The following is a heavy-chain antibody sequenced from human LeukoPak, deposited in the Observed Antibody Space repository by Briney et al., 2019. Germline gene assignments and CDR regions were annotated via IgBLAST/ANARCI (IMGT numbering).Heavy chain of an antibody. D-gene: IGHD3-9*01. V-gene: IGHV4-59*08. J-gene: IGHJ5*02. Sequence: SETLSLTCTVSGGSMNTYYWTWLRQPAGKGLEWLGRMYHSGTTNYNSPLYNPSPSSRVTISVDTSKNQFSLRLSSVTAADTAVYYCARHHLRYFDWSTEMYNWFDPWGQGTLVTVSS. CDR3: ARHHLRYFDWSTEMYNWFDP. CDR1: GGSMNTYY. CDR2: MYHSGTT.